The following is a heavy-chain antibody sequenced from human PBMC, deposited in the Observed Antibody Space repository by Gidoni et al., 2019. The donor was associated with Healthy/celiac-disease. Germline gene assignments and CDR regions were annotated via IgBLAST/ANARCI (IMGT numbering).Heavy chain of an antibody. D-gene: IGHD2-21*01. Sequence: QITLKESGPTLVKPTQTLTLTCTFSGFSLSTSGVGVGSFPQPPGKALEWLALIFWDDDKRYSPSLKSRLTITKDTSKNQVVLTMTNMDPVDTATYYCAQTRPAYCGGDCYSRGGLAGFAFDIWGQGTMVTVSS. V-gene: IGHV2-5*02. J-gene: IGHJ3*02. CDR1: GFSLSTSGVG. CDR2: IFWDDDK. CDR3: AQTRPAYCGGDCYSRGGLAGFAFDI.